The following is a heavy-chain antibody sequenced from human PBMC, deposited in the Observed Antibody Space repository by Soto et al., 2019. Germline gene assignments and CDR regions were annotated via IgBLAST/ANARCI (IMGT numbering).Heavy chain of an antibody. CDR3: AGVFTVILTVNPRRVGYYFD. V-gene: IGHV1-69*01. D-gene: IGHD3-9*01. CDR2: IIPIFGTA. J-gene: IGHJ4*02. Sequence: QVQLVQSGAEVKKPGSSVKVSCKASGGTFSSYAISWVRQAPGQGLEWMGGIIPIFGTANYAQKFQGRVTITADESRSMVYGGLRSVTCGNPAVYFCAGVFTVILTVNPRRVGYYFDNGAREP. CDR1: GGTFSSYA.